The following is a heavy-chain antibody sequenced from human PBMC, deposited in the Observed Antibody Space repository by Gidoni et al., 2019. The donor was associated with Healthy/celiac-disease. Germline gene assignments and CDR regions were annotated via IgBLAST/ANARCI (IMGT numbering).Heavy chain of an antibody. Sequence: EVQLVEYGGGLVQPGGSLRLSCAASGFTSSSYSMNWVRQAPGKGLEWVSYISSSSSTIYYADSVKGRFTISSDNAKNSLYLQMNSLRAEDTAVYYCARVFRAEWIQLWFDYWGQGTLVTVSS. CDR1: GFTSSSYS. CDR2: ISSSSSTI. V-gene: IGHV3-48*01. CDR3: ARVFRAEWIQLWFDY. J-gene: IGHJ4*02. D-gene: IGHD5-18*01.